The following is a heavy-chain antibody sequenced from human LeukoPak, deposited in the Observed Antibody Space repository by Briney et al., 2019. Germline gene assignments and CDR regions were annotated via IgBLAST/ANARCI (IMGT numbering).Heavy chain of an antibody. Sequence: PGGSLILSCAASGFTFSSYSMNWVRQAPGKGLEWVGRIKSKTDGGTTDYAAPVKGRITISRDDSTNTLHLQMNSLKTEDTAVYYCTTSLAGAVTAVYPFDNWGQGTLVTVSS. V-gene: IGHV3-15*01. CDR1: GFTFSSYS. CDR3: TTSLAGAVTAVYPFDN. D-gene: IGHD2-21*02. J-gene: IGHJ4*02. CDR2: IKSKTDGGTT.